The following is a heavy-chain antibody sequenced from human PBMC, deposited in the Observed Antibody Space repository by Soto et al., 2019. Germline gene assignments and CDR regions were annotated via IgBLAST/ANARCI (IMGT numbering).Heavy chain of an antibody. CDR1: GGTFSSYT. Sequence: QVQLVQSGAEVKKPGSSVKVSCKASGGTFSSYTISWVRQAPGQGLEWMGRIIPILGIANYAQKFQGRVTNTADKSTSTAYMEPSRLRSEDTAVDYCARAPRSRPGPGGYYFDYWGQGTLVTVSS. V-gene: IGHV1-69*02. J-gene: IGHJ4*02. CDR3: ARAPRSRPGPGGYYFDY. CDR2: IIPILGIA. D-gene: IGHD1-1*01.